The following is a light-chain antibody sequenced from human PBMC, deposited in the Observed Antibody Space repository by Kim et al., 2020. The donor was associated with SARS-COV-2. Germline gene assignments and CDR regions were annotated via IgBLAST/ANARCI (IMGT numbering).Light chain of an antibody. CDR3: TSYAGSNNLDV. CDR1: SRDIGAYKY. J-gene: IGLJ1*01. CDR2: EVK. V-gene: IGLV2-8*01. Sequence: SITLSCTGTSRDIGAYKYVSWYPQHPGKAPKLLIYEVKRRPSGVPERFSGSKSGNTASLTVSGLQAEDEADYYCTSYAGSNNLDVFGTGTKVTVL.